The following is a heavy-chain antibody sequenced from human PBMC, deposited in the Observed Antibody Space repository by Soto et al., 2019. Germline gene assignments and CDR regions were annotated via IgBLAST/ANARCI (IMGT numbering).Heavy chain of an antibody. J-gene: IGHJ3*02. Sequence: GGSLRLSCSASGFTFSSYAMHWVRQAPGKGLEYVSAISSNGGSTYYADSVKGRFTISRDSSKNTLYLQMSSLRAEDTAVYYCVKVLWADAFDIWGQGTMVTVSS. CDR1: GFTFSSYA. D-gene: IGHD7-27*01. CDR3: VKVLWADAFDI. V-gene: IGHV3-64D*09. CDR2: ISSNGGST.